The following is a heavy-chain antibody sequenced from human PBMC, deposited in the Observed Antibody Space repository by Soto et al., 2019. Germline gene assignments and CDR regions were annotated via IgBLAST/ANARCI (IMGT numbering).Heavy chain of an antibody. CDR3: AKEPPPSIAVAGDYFDY. V-gene: IGHV3-23*01. J-gene: IGHJ4*02. CDR1: GFTFSSYA. CDR2: ISGSGGST. D-gene: IGHD6-19*01. Sequence: PGGSLRLSCAASGFTFSSYAMSWVRQAPGKGLEWVSAISGSGGSTYYADSVKGRFTISRDNSKNTLYLQMNSLRAEDTAVYYCAKEPPPSIAVAGDYFDYWGQGTLVTVS.